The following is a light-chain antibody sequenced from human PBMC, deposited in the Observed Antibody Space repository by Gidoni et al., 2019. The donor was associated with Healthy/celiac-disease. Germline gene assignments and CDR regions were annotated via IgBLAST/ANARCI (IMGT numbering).Light chain of an antibody. CDR3: QQSYSTPLKT. V-gene: IGKV1-39*01. CDR1: QSISSY. CDR2: AAS. J-gene: IGKJ1*01. Sequence: DIQMTHSPSSLSASVGDRVTITCRASQSISSYLNWYQQKPGKAPKLLIYAASSLQSGVPSRFSGSESGTDFTLTISSLQPEDFATYYCQQSYSTPLKTFGQGTKVEIK.